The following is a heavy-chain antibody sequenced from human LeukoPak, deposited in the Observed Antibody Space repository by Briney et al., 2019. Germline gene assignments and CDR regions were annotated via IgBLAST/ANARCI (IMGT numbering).Heavy chain of an antibody. V-gene: IGHV4-59*01. CDR3: ATGDSGSFHDY. D-gene: IGHD3-10*01. CDR1: GGSISSYY. Sequence: PSETLSLTCTVSGGSISSYYWSWIRQPPGKGLEYIGYIYYSGNTNYNPSLKSRVTISVDTSKNQFSLRLSSVTAADTAVYYCATGDSGSFHDYWGQGALVTVSS. J-gene: IGHJ4*02. CDR2: IYYSGNT.